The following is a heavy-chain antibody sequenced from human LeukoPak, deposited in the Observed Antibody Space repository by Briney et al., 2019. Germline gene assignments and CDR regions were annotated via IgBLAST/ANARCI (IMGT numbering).Heavy chain of an antibody. CDR1: GYTFTDYY. V-gene: IGHV1-2*02. Sequence: ASVKVSCKASGYTFTDYYMHWVRQAPGQGLEWMGWINPNSGGTNYAQKFQGRVTMTRDTSISTAYMELSRLRSDDTAVYYCARVKDRISMVRGVLSPQNYYYYYMDVWGKGTTVTVS. CDR3: ARVKDRISMVRGVLSPQNYYYYYMDV. CDR2: INPNSGGT. D-gene: IGHD3-10*01. J-gene: IGHJ6*03.